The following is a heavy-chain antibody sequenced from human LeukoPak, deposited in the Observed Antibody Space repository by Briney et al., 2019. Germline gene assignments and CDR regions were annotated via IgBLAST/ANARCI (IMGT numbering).Heavy chain of an antibody. Sequence: PEGSLRLSCAASGFTFSDYGMHWVRQAPGKGLKWVAAISSDGSAKYYGDSVQGRFTVSRDNSKKTVYLEVSSLRIEDTAVYYCARQEEDSYFEHWGQGALVTVSS. CDR3: ARQEEDSYFEH. CDR1: GFTFSDYG. J-gene: IGHJ4*02. CDR2: ISSDGSAK. D-gene: IGHD3-9*01. V-gene: IGHV3-30*03.